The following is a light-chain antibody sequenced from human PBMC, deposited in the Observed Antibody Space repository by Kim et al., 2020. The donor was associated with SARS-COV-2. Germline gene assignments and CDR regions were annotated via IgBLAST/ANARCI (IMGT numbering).Light chain of an antibody. CDR1: QSISNK. Sequence: EIVMTQSPATLSVSPGERVTLSCRASQSISNKLAWYQQKPGQAPRLLIYGASTRATGIPARFSGSGSGTEFTLDISSLQSEDFAVYYCQQYYNWPPVTFGGGTKLEIK. V-gene: IGKV3-15*01. CDR2: GAS. J-gene: IGKJ4*01. CDR3: QQYYNWPPVT.